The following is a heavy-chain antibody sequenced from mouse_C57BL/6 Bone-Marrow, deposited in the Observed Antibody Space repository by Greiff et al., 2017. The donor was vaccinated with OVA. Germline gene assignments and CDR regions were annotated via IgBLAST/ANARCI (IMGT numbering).Heavy chain of an antibody. V-gene: IGHV5-17*01. CDR1: GFTFSDYG. J-gene: IGHJ1*03. CDR3: ARINYWYFDV. Sequence: EVQLVESGGGLVKPGGSLKLSCAASGFTFSDYGMHWVRQAPETGLEWVAYISSGSSTIYYADTVKGRFTISRDNAKNTLFLQMTSLRSEDTAMYYCARINYWYFDVWGTGTTVTVSS. CDR2: ISSGSSTI.